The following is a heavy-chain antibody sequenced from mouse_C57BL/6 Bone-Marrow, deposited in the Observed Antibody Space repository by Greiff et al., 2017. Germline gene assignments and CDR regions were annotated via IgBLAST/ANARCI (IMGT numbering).Heavy chain of an antibody. Sequence: QVQLQQSGAELARPGASVKMSCKASGYTFTSSTMHWVKQRPGQGLEWIGYINPSSGYTKYNQKFKDKATLTADKSSSTAYMQLSSLTSEDSAVYYCARGGWLLPWFAYWGQGTLVTVSA. CDR3: ARGGWLLPWFAY. CDR2: INPSSGYT. J-gene: IGHJ3*01. CDR1: GYTFTSST. V-gene: IGHV1-4*01. D-gene: IGHD2-3*01.